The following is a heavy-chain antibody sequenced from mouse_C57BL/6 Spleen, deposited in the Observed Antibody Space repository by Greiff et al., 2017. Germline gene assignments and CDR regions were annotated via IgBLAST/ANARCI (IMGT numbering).Heavy chain of an antibody. CDR3: ARDSPYYYGSSYYAMDY. Sequence: EVQRVESGGGLVQSGRSLRLSCATSGFTFSDFYMEWVRQAPGKGLEWIAASRNKANDYTTEYSASVKGRFIVSRDTSQSILYLQMNALRAEDTAIYYCARDSPYYYGSSYYAMDYWGQGTSVTVSS. CDR1: GFTFSDFY. D-gene: IGHD1-1*01. J-gene: IGHJ4*01. CDR2: SRNKANDYTT. V-gene: IGHV7-1*01.